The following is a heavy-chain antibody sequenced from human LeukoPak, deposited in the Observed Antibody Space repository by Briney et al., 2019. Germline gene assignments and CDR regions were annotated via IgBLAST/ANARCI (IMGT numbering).Heavy chain of an antibody. CDR1: GFTFSSYG. V-gene: IGHV3-23*01. CDR2: ISGSGETT. J-gene: IGHJ4*02. Sequence: GGSLRLSCAASGFTFSSYGMTWLRQTPAKGLEWVSAISGSGETTYYSDSVKGRFTISRDTSKNTLFLQMSSLRVEDAAMYYCAKTHGYFDQWGQGTLVAVSS. CDR3: AKTHGYFDQ. D-gene: IGHD3-22*01.